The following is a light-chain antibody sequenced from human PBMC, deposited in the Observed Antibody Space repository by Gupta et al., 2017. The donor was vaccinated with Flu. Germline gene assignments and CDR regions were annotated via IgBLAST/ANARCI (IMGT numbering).Light chain of an antibody. Sequence: QSALTQPASLSGSPGQPITISCTGTSSDIGGYNYVSWYLQHPGKAPKLMIYEVTNRPSGVSNRFSGSKSGNTASLTVSGLQAEDEADYFCDSYTTSSTWVFGGGTKLTVL. V-gene: IGLV2-14*01. CDR2: EVT. CDR1: SSDIGGYNY. J-gene: IGLJ3*02. CDR3: DSYTTSSTWV.